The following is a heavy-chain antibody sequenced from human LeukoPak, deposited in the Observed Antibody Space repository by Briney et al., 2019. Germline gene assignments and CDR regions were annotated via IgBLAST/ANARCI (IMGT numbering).Heavy chain of an antibody. D-gene: IGHD1-1*01. CDR3: ARLERRQEAFDI. CDR2: SYYTGST. J-gene: IGHJ3*02. V-gene: IGHV4-59*08. CDR1: GGFISSQY. Sequence: SETLSLTCTVSGGFISSQYWSWIRQPPGKGLEWIGYSYYTGSTNYNPSLKSRVTISVDTSKNQFSLRLSSVTAADTAVYYCARLERRQEAFDIWGQGTMVTVSS.